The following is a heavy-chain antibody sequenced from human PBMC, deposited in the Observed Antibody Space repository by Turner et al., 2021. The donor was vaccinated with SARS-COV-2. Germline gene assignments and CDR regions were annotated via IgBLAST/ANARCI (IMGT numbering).Heavy chain of an antibody. CDR3: ARDRITVAGNLDH. CDR1: GFTFSNYA. CDR2: ISSVGNNQ. D-gene: IGHD6-19*01. V-gene: IGHV3-30-3*01. Sequence: QVLLVESGGGVVQPGRSLRRSCAASGFTFSNYAIHWVRQAPGKGLEWVAVISSVGNNQHYADSVKGRFTVSRDDSKNSLYLQINSLRAEDTGVYYCARDRITVAGNLDHWGQGTLVTVSS. J-gene: IGHJ4*02.